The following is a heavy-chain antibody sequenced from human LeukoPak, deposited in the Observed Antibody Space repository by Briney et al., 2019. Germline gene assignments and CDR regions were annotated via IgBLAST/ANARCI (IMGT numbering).Heavy chain of an antibody. D-gene: IGHD3-22*01. CDR1: GFTFSNAW. J-gene: IGHJ1*01. CDR3: TREYYYDSSGYHTPAEYFQH. Sequence: GGSLRLSCAASGFTFSNAWMSWVRQAPGKGPEWVGRIKSKTDGGTTDYAAPVKGRFTISRDDSKNTLYLQMNSLKTEDTAVYYCTREYYYDSSGYHTPAEYFQHWGQGTLVTVSS. CDR2: IKSKTDGGTT. V-gene: IGHV3-15*01.